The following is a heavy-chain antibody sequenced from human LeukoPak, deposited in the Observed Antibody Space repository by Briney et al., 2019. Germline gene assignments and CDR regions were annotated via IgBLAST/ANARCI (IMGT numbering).Heavy chain of an antibody. V-gene: IGHV4-59*01. CDR2: IYYSGST. CDR1: GGSISSYY. Sequence: SETLSLTCTVSGGSISSYYWSWIRQPPGKGLEWIGYIYYSGSTNYNPSLKSRVTISVDTSKNQFSLKLSSVTAADTAVYYCARAIYYYYMDVWGKGTTVTISS. CDR3: ARAIYYYYMDV. J-gene: IGHJ6*03.